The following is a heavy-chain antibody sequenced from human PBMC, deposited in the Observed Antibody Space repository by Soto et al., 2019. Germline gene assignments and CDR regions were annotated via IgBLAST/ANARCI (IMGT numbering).Heavy chain of an antibody. CDR1: GFTFSNAW. J-gene: IGHJ4*02. CDR2: IKSKTDGGTT. D-gene: IGHD6-13*01. Sequence: GGSLRLSCAASGFTFSNAWMSWVRQAPGKGLEWVGRIKSKTDGGTTDYAAPVKGRFTISRDDSKNTLYLQMNSLKTEDTAVYYCTTARYSSSWYTPFDYWGQGTLVTVSS. V-gene: IGHV3-15*01. CDR3: TTARYSSSWYTPFDY.